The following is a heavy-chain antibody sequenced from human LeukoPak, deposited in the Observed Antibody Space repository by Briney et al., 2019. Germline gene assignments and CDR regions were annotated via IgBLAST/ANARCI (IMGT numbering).Heavy chain of an antibody. CDR3: ARQPYMLGAYYFDY. D-gene: IGHD1-26*01. Sequence: PSETLSLTCAVSGASISSHYWSWIRQSPGKGLEWIGYIFYSGDTNYNPSLKSRVTLSVDTSKNQFSLNLRSVTAADTAVYYCARQPYMLGAYYFDYWDQGTLVTVSS. CDR2: IFYSGDT. J-gene: IGHJ4*02. V-gene: IGHV4-59*08. CDR1: GASISSHY.